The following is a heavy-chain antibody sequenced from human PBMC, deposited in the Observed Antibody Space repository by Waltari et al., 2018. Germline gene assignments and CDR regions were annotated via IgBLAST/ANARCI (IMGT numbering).Heavy chain of an antibody. V-gene: IGHV4-4*02. CDR2: IYHSGST. Sequence: QVQLQESGPGLVKPSGTLSLTCAVSGGSISSSNWWSWVRQPPGRGLEWIGEIYHSGSTNYTPSPKSRVTISVDKSKNQFSLKLSSVTAADTAVYYCAREKPGQSTVTTPTPFDYWGQGTLVTVSS. D-gene: IGHD4-17*01. J-gene: IGHJ4*02. CDR3: AREKPGQSTVTTPTPFDY. CDR1: GGSISSSNW.